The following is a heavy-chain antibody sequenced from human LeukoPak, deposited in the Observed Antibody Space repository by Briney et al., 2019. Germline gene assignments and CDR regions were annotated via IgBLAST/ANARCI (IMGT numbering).Heavy chain of an antibody. D-gene: IGHD2-2*01. CDR3: AKQRYRSSTSCSYDAFDI. CDR2: IYPGDSDT. CDR1: GYSFTSYW. Sequence: GESLKISXKGSGYSFTSYWIGWVRQMPGKGLEWMGIIYPGDSDTRYSPSFQGQVTISADKSISTAYLQWSSLKASDTAMYYCAKQRYRSSTSCSYDAFDIWGQGTMVTVSS. J-gene: IGHJ3*02. V-gene: IGHV5-51*01.